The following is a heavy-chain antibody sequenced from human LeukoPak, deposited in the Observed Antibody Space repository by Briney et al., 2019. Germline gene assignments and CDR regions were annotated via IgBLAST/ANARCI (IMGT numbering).Heavy chain of an antibody. CDR3: ARAKAGQTLDY. CDR1: GGSISSGDYY. J-gene: IGHJ4*02. CDR2: IYYSGST. V-gene: IGHV4-30-4*01. Sequence: SETLSLTCTVSGGSISSGDYYWSWIRQPPGKGLGWIGYIYYSGSTYYNPSLKSRVTISVDTSKNQFSLKLSSVTAADTAVYYCARAKAGQTLDYWGQGTLVTVSS.